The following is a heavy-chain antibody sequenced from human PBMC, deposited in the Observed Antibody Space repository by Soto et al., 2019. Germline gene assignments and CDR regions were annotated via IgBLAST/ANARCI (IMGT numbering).Heavy chain of an antibody. Sequence: QVQLQESGPGLVKPSETLSLTCTVSGGSISSYYWSWIRQPPGKGLEWIGYIYYSGSTNYNPSLKSRVTISVDTDKNQCSLKWSSVTAADTAVYYCASSFSIGWSMDYWGQGTLVTVSS. D-gene: IGHD6-19*01. CDR1: GGSISSYY. J-gene: IGHJ4*02. V-gene: IGHV4-59*08. CDR2: IYYSGST. CDR3: ASSFSIGWSMDY.